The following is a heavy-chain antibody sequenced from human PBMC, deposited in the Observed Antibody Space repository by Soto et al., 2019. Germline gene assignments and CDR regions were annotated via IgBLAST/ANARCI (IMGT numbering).Heavy chain of an antibody. Sequence: QVQLAESGGDVVQPGMSLSLSCADSGFTFSEYDMHWVRQAPGKGLEWVALISYLGTKSEYADSVKGRFTISRDNFKKTVSLQMESLRVEDSAVYFCARTDTGGTYFEFWGRGTLVTVSS. CDR3: ARTDTGGTYFEF. V-gene: IGHV3-33*08. J-gene: IGHJ4*02. CDR1: GFTFSEYD. D-gene: IGHD3-16*01. CDR2: ISYLGTKS.